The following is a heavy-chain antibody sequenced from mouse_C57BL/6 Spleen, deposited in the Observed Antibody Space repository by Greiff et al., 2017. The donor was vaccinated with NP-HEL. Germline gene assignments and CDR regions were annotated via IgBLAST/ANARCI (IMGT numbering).Heavy chain of an antibody. CDR1: GYTFTSYW. CDR3: ARGGLRGVAWFAY. V-gene: IGHV1-52*01. Sequence: QVQLKQPGAELVRPGSSVKLSCKASGYTFTSYWMHWVKQRPIQGLEWIGNIDPSDSDTHYNQKFKDKATLTVDKSSSTAYMQLSSLTSEDSAVYYCARGGLRGVAWFAYWGQGTLVTVSA. CDR2: IDPSDSDT. D-gene: IGHD2-4*01. J-gene: IGHJ3*01.